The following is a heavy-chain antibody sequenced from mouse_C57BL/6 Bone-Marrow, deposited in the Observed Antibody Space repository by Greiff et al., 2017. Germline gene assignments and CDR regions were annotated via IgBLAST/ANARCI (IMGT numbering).Heavy chain of an antibody. CDR2: ISDGGSYT. CDR1: GFTFSSYA. CDR3: ARRSRGYYAMDY. J-gene: IGHJ4*01. Sequence: EVMLVESGGGLVKPGGSLKLSCAASGFTFSSYAMSWVRQTPEKRLEWVATISDGGSYTYYPDNVKGRFTISRDNAKNNLYLQMSHLKSEDTAMYYCARRSRGYYAMDYWGQGTSVTVSS. D-gene: IGHD3-3*01. V-gene: IGHV5-4*03.